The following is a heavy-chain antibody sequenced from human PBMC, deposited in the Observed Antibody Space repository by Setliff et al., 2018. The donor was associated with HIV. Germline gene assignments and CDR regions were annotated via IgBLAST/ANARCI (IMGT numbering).Heavy chain of an antibody. D-gene: IGHD2-21*02. J-gene: IGHJ4*01. CDR1: GGSFSGHY. CDR2: ISHSGST. V-gene: IGHV4-34*01. CDR3: ARGSRSPLVNKFRVTPAFDY. Sequence: TSETLSLTCAVYGGSFSGHYWSWIRQTPGKGLEWIGDISHSGSTNCNPSLKSRVTISVDTSKNQFSLRLTSVTAADTAVYFCARGSRSPLVNKFRVTPAFDYWGQGTLVTVSS.